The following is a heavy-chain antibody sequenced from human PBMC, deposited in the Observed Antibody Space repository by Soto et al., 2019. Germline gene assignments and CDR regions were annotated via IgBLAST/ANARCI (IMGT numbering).Heavy chain of an antibody. CDR2: IYYSWRT. Sequence: QVQLQESGPGLVKPSETLSLTCTVSGGSISSYYWSWIRQPPGKGLEWIGYIYYSWRTNYNPTHNMRVTISVDTSKNPFSLKLCSVTAADTAVYYCARDGYGGTAYYYGMDVWGKGTTVTVSS. D-gene: IGHD4-17*01. CDR1: GGSISSYY. J-gene: IGHJ6*04. V-gene: IGHV4-59*01. CDR3: ARDGYGGTAYYYGMDV.